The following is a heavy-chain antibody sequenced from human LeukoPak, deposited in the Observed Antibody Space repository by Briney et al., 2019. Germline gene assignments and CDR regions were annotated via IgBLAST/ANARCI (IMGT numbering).Heavy chain of an antibody. CDR2: ISAYNGNT. V-gene: IGHV1-18*01. D-gene: IGHD3-10*01. CDR3: ARDLDQYNGRFGGFGHDF. Sequence: ASVKVSCKASGYTFINYGINWVRQAPGQGLEWMGWISAYNGNTNYAQSLLGRVTMTTDTSTSTVYMEMRSLTSDDTAVYYCARDLDQYNGRFGGFGHDFWGQGTLVTVSS. J-gene: IGHJ4*02. CDR1: GYTFINYG.